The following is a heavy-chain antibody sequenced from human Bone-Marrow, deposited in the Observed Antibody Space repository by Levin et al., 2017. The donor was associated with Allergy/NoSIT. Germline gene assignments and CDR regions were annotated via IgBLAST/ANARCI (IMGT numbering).Heavy chain of an antibody. Sequence: GESLKISCAASGFTFSSYGMHWVRQAPGKGLDWVAVIWYDGSDKYYVDSVKGRFTISRDNSKKTLYLQMNSLRAEDTAVYYCAKAVAGTGTPHLWGQGTLVTVSS. D-gene: IGHD6-19*01. CDR1: GFTFSSYG. CDR2: IWYDGSDK. V-gene: IGHV3-33*06. J-gene: IGHJ4*02. CDR3: AKAVAGTGTPHL.